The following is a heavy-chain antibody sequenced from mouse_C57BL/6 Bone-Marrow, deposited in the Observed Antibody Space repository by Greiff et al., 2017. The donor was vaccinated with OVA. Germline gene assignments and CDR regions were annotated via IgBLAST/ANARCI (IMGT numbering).Heavy chain of an antibody. Sequence: EVKLVESGGGLVKPGGSLKLSCAASGFTFSSYTMSWVRQTPEKRLEWVATISGGGGNTYYPDSVKGRFTISRDNAKNTLYLLMSSLRSEDTALYYCARTYDGYYLFDYWGQGTTLTVSS. J-gene: IGHJ2*01. V-gene: IGHV5-9*01. CDR3: ARTYDGYYLFDY. CDR2: ISGGGGNT. CDR1: GFTFSSYT. D-gene: IGHD2-3*01.